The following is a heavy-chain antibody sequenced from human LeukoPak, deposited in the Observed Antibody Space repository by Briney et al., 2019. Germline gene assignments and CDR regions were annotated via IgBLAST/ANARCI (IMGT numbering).Heavy chain of an antibody. CDR1: GGSISSYY. CDR3: VKPRYIQDYFDL. V-gene: IGHV4-59*08. J-gene: IGHJ2*01. Sequence: SETLSLTCTVSGGSISSYYWSWIRQPPGKGLEWIAYIYSTGRTNYNPSLKSQVTISVDTSKNHFSLKLRSVTAADTAVYYCVKPRYIQDYFDLWGRGILVSVSS. CDR2: IYSTGRT. D-gene: IGHD5-18*01.